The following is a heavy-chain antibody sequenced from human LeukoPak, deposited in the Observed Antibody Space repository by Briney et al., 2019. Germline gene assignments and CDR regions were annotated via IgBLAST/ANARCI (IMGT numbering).Heavy chain of an antibody. CDR2: TYYRSKWYN. CDR3: ARPQVAKRHSASWFDP. J-gene: IGHJ5*02. V-gene: IGHV6-1*01. D-gene: IGHD1-26*01. Sequence: SQTLSLTCAISGDSVSSNSAAWNWIRQSPLRGLEWLGRTYYRSKWYNDYAVSVKGRITINPDTSKNQFSLKLSSVTAADTAVYYCARPQVAKRHSASWFDPWGQGTLVTVSS. CDR1: GDSVSSNSAA.